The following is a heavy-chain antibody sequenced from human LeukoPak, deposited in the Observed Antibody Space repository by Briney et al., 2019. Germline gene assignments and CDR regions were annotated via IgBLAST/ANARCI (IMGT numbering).Heavy chain of an antibody. CDR2: FDPEDGET. CDR3: ATAHYWNYVPYYFDY. D-gene: IGHD1-7*01. CDR1: GYTLTELS. V-gene: IGHV1-24*01. Sequence: ASVEVSCKVSGYTLTELSMHWVRQAPGKGLEWMGGFDPEDGETIYAQKFQGRVTMTEDTSTDTAYMELSSLRSEDTAVYYCATAHYWNYVPYYFDYWGQGTLVTVSS. J-gene: IGHJ4*02.